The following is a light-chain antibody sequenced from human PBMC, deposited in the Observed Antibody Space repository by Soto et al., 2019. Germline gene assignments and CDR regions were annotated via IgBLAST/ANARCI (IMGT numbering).Light chain of an antibody. V-gene: IGKV3-15*01. J-gene: IGKJ4*01. Sequence: IVMTQSPAPLSVSPGERATLSCRASQSVSILLAWYQQKPGQAPRLLIYGASIRATGVPATFSGSGSGTECTLSISSLQSEHLGVYYCQQDSSWPLTLGGGTKVDIK. CDR2: GAS. CDR1: QSVSIL. CDR3: QQDSSWPLT.